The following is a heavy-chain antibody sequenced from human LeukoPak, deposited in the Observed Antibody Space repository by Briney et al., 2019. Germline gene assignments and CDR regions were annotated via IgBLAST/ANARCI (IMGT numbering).Heavy chain of an antibody. D-gene: IGHD7-27*01. CDR1: GFTFNSCW. V-gene: IGHV3-7*01. CDR3: ATWGDTTAEYFQR. CDR2: INPDGRDT. J-gene: IGHJ1*01. Sequence: GGSLRLSCVVSGFTFNSCWMNWIRQAPGKGLEWVAHINPDGRDTYYVDSVKGRFTISRDNAQNSMYLQMNSLRVEDTAVYYCATWGDTTAEYFQRWGQGTLVTVSS.